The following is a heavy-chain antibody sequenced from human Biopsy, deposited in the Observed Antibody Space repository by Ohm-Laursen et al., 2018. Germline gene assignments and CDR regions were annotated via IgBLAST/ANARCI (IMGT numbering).Heavy chain of an antibody. CDR2: VYYSGTT. CDR3: TRATNSTGWPYYYFYGMDI. D-gene: IGHD2/OR15-2a*01. J-gene: IGHJ6*02. Sequence: TLSLTCTVSGGSISSDWWSWIRQTPGKGLEWIGYVYYSGTTTYNPSLRSRVTISVDTSINQISLRLQSVTAADTAIYYCTRATNSTGWPYYYFYGMDIWGQGTTVTVSS. V-gene: IGHV4-59*01. CDR1: GGSISSDW.